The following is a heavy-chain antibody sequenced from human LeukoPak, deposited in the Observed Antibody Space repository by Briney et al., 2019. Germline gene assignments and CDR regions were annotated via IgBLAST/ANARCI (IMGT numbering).Heavy chain of an antibody. Sequence: GGSLRLSCAASGFTFSTYAMTWVRQAPGKGLEWVSYISSSGSTIYYADSVKGRFTISRDNAKNSLYLQMNSLRAEDTAVYYCATPYSRFDYWGQGTLVTVSS. D-gene: IGHD6-13*01. CDR1: GFTFSTYA. CDR2: ISSSGSTI. CDR3: ATPYSRFDY. J-gene: IGHJ4*02. V-gene: IGHV3-48*03.